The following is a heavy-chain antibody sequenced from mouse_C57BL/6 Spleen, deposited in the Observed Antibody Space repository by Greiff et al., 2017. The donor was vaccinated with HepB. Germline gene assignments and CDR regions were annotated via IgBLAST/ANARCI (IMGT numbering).Heavy chain of an antibody. V-gene: IGHV5-9-1*02. J-gene: IGHJ2*01. CDR1: GFTFSSYA. Sequence: EVMLVESGEGLVKPGGSLKLSCAASGFTFSSYAMSWVRQTPEKRLEWVAYISSGGDYIYYADTVKGRFTISRDNARNTLYLQMSSLKSEDTAMYYCTRAITTVVAFDYWGQGTTLTVSS. D-gene: IGHD1-1*01. CDR3: TRAITTVVAFDY. CDR2: ISSGGDYI.